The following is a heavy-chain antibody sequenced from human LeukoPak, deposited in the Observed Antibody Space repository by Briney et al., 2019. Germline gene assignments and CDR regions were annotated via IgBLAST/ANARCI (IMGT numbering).Heavy chain of an antibody. V-gene: IGHV1-18*01. CDR1: GYTFTSYG. CDR2: ISAYNGNT. CDR3: ARDLGPIVVVPAAIYSRVSELVHLDY. Sequence: GASVKVSCKASGYTFTSYGISWVRQAPGQGLEWMGWISAYNGNTNYAQKLQGRVTMTTDTSTSTAYMELRSLRSDDTAVYYCARDLGPIVVVPAAIYSRVSELVHLDYWGQGTLVTVSS. J-gene: IGHJ4*02. D-gene: IGHD2-2*02.